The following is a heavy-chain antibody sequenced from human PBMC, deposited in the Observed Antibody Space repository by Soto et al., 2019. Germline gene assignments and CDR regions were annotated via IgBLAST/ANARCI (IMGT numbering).Heavy chain of an antibody. CDR2: IYYSGST. CDR1: GGSISSGGYY. J-gene: IGHJ4*02. Sequence: SETLSLTCTVSGGSISSGGYYWSWIRQHPGKGLEWIGYIYYSGSTYYNPSLKSRVTISVDTSKNQFSLKLSSVTAADTAVYYCAGEGGGARSIAATWNYFDYWGQGTLVTVSS. V-gene: IGHV4-31*03. CDR3: AGEGGGARSIAATWNYFDY. D-gene: IGHD6-6*01.